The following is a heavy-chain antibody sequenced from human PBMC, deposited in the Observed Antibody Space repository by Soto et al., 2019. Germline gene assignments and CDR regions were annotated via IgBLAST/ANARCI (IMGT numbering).Heavy chain of an antibody. CDR3: ARVQSGYDFGY. CDR1: GYTFTSYG. D-gene: IGHD5-12*01. CDR2: ISANNGNT. V-gene: IGHV1-18*01. Sequence: QVQLVQSGAEVKKPGASVKVSCKASGYTFTSYGINWVRQAPGQGREWMGWISANNGNTHYAQKLQGRVTMTTDTSTSTGYMELRSLRPDDTAVYYWARVQSGYDFGYWGQGTLVTVSS. J-gene: IGHJ4*02.